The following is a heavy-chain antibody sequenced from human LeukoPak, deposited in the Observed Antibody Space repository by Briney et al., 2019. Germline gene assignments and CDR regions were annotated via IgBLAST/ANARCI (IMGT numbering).Heavy chain of an antibody. CDR3: ASSTYYYDSSGYYFDY. D-gene: IGHD3-22*01. CDR1: GGTFSSYA. J-gene: IGHJ4*02. Sequence: ASVKVSCKASGGTFSSYAISWVRQAPGQGLEWMGGIIPIFGTANYAQKFQGRVTITADESTSTAYMELSSLRSEDTAVYYCASSTYYYDSSGYYFDYWGQGTLVTVSS. CDR2: IIPIFGTA. V-gene: IGHV1-69*13.